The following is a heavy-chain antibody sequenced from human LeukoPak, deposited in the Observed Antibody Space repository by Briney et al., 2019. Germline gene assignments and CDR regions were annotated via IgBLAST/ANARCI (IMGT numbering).Heavy chain of an antibody. CDR2: IGSGSSTI. V-gene: IGHV3-48*04. CDR3: AELGITMIGGV. D-gene: IGHD3-10*02. J-gene: IGHJ6*04. Sequence: PGGSRRLSCAASGFSFITYGMNWVRQAPGKGLEWLSYIGSGSSTIYYADSVNGRFTISRDNAKNSLYLQMNSLRAEDTAVYYCAELGITMIGGVWGKGTTVTISS. CDR1: GFSFITYG.